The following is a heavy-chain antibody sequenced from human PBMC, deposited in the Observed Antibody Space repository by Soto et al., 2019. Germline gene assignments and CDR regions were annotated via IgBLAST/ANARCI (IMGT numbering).Heavy chain of an antibody. V-gene: IGHV3-74*01. D-gene: IGHD2-15*01. J-gene: IGHJ4*02. CDR3: ASTVVTGY. CDR2: INSDGSST. CDR1: GFTSCSDW. Sequence: SGASLRLAFETSGFTSCSDWMHWVRQAQGKGLVWVSRINSDGSSTSYADSVKGRFTISRDNAKNTLYLQMNSLRAEDTAVYYCASTVVTGYWGQGT.